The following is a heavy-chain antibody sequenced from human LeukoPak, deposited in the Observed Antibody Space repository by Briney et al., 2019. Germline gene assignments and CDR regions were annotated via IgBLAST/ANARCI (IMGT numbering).Heavy chain of an antibody. CDR3: ARDPGDYAVY. D-gene: IGHD2-8*02. V-gene: IGHV3-48*03. CDR2: ISSSGTTV. CDR1: GFTFSSYE. J-gene: IGHJ4*02. Sequence: GGSLRLSCAASGFTFSSYEMNWVRQAPGKGLDWVSYISSSGTTVYYADSVEGRFTISRDNAKNSLYLQMNSLRAEDTAVYYCARDPGDYAVYWGQGTLVTVSS.